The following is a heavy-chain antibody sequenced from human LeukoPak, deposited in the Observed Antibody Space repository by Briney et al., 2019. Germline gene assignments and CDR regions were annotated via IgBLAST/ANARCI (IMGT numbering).Heavy chain of an antibody. CDR1: GGTFSSYA. J-gene: IGHJ3*02. D-gene: IGHD5-18*01. CDR2: IIPIFGTA. V-gene: IGHV1-69*13. CDR3: ARAIYSYGRGYDAFDI. Sequence: GASVKVSCKASGGTFSSYAISWVRQAPGQGLEWMGGIIPIFGTANYAQKFQGRVTITADESTSTAYMELSSLRSEDTAVYYCARAIYSYGRGYDAFDIWGQGTMVTVSS.